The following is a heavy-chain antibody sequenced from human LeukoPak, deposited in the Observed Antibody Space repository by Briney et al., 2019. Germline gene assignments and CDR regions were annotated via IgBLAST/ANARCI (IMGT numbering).Heavy chain of an antibody. CDR2: INHSGST. Sequence: PSETLSLTCTVSGGSFHTYYWSWIRQPPGKGLEWIGEINHSGSTNYNPSLKSRVTISVDTSKNQFSLKLSSVTTADTAVYYCARHQRYFQHWGQGTLVTVSS. CDR1: GGSFHTYY. D-gene: IGHD6-25*01. V-gene: IGHV4-34*01. J-gene: IGHJ1*01. CDR3: ARHQRYFQH.